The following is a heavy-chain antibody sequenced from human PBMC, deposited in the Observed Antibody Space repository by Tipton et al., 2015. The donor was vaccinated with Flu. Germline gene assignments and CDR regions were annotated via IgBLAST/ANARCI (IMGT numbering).Heavy chain of an antibody. Sequence: QVQLVQSGAELKKPGASVKVSCQTSGYTFTTYGISWVRQAPGQGLEWMAWISAFSGNTNYAQKFQGRVTMTTDTSTNTAYMELRSLRSDDTAVYYCARWYYDSRGFYYPFDYWGQGTLVTVSS. V-gene: IGHV1-18*01. CDR2: ISAFSGNT. CDR1: GYTFTTYG. J-gene: IGHJ4*02. CDR3: ARWYYDSRGFYYPFDY. D-gene: IGHD3-22*01.